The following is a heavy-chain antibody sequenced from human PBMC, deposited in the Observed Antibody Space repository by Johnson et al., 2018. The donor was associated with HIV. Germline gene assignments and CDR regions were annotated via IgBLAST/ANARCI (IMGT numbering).Heavy chain of an antibody. CDR2: IDFDGDT. CDR3: ARRSLGSDAFDV. J-gene: IGHJ3*01. V-gene: IGHV3-13*01. Sequence: EQLVESGGGLVKPGGSLRLSCAASGFTLKDYGMHWVRQGIGKGLEWVSEIDFDGDTYYPDSVKGRFNVSRDTDKNSFYLQINTLTAGDTGVYFCARRSLGSDAFDVWGPGTVVTVSS. D-gene: IGHD7-27*01. CDR1: GFTLKDYG.